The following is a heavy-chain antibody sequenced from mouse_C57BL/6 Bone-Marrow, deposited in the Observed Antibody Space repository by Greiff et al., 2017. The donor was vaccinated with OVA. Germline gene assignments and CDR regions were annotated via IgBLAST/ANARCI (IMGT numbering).Heavy chain of an antibody. Sequence: VQLQQSGPELVKPGASVKISCKASGYTFTDYYINWVKQRPGQGLEWIGWIFPGSGSTYYNEKFKGKATLTVDKSSSTAYMLLSSLTSEDSAVYFCAPYYYGSSVYAMDYWGQGTSVTVSS. J-gene: IGHJ4*01. D-gene: IGHD1-1*01. CDR2: IFPGSGST. CDR3: APYYYGSSVYAMDY. CDR1: GYTFTDYY. V-gene: IGHV1-75*01.